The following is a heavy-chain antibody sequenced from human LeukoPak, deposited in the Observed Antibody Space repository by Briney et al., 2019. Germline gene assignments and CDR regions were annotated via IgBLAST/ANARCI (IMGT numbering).Heavy chain of an antibody. J-gene: IGHJ5*02. D-gene: IGHD2-15*01. Sequence: SQTLSLTCTVSGGSISSGGYYWSWIRQHPGKGLEWIGYIYYSGNTYYNPSLKSRVTISVDTSKNQFSLKLSFMTAADTAVYYCARGGYCSGGSCYSSSVTTWGQGTLVTVSS. V-gene: IGHV4-31*03. CDR3: ARGGYCSGGSCYSSSVTT. CDR2: IYYSGNT. CDR1: GGSISSGGYY.